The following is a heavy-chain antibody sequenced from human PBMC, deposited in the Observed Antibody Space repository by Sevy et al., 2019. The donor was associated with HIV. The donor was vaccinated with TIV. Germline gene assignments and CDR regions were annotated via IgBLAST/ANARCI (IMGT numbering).Heavy chain of an antibody. CDR3: ARALGVRGVIPPDY. CDR2: INRNGGST. V-gene: IGHV3-74*01. CDR1: GFTFVTYG. Sequence: GGSLRLSCAASGFTFVTYGMNWVRQAPGKGLVWVSGINRNGGSTSYADSVKGRFTSSRDNAKNTRYLQMNSLRAEDTAVYYCARALGVRGVIPPDYWGQGTLVTVSS. D-gene: IGHD3-10*01. J-gene: IGHJ4*02.